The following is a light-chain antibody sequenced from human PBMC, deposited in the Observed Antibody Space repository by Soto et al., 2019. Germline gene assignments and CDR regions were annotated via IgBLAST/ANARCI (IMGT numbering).Light chain of an antibody. CDR1: QTVRNNY. CDR3: QQFSSYPPT. CDR2: DAS. V-gene: IGKV3-20*01. Sequence: ECVFTQSPGTRSLSPGERATLSCRASQTVRNNYLAWYQQKPGQAPRLLIYDASSRATGIPDRFSGGGSGTDFTLTISRLEPEDFAVYYCQQFSSYPPTFGGGTKVDSK. J-gene: IGKJ4*01.